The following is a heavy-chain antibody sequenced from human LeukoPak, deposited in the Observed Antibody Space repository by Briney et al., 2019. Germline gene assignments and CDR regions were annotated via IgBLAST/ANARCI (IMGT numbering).Heavy chain of an antibody. CDR2: MHPGHGNT. J-gene: IGHJ4*02. Sequence: GASVKVSCKASGYRFISNYIQWVRQAPGLGPEWMGWMHPGHGNTRYAEKFQGRVTMTRDTSINTAYMDLSSLRADDPAVYYCAREGSYCVGGDCYSFDFWGQGTLITVSS. CDR1: GYRFISNY. V-gene: IGHV1-2*02. D-gene: IGHD2-21*02. CDR3: AREGSYCVGGDCYSFDF.